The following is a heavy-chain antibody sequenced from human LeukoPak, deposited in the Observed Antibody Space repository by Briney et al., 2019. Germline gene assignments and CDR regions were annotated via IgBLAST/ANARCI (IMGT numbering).Heavy chain of an antibody. V-gene: IGHV4-59*08. CDR2: IYYSGST. CDR1: GGSISSYY. J-gene: IGHJ5*02. CDR3: ARQKYQLLFGQKYNWFDP. D-gene: IGHD2-2*01. Sequence: PSETLSLTCTVSGGSISSYYWSWIRQPPGKGLEWIGYIYYSGSTNYNPSLKSRVTISVDTSKNQFSLTLSSVTAADTAVYYCARQKYQLLFGQKYNWFDPWGQGTLVTVSS.